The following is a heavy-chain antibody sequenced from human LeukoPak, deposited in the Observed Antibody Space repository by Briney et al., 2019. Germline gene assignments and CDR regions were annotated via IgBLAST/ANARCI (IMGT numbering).Heavy chain of an antibody. V-gene: IGHV4-59*01. D-gene: IGHD1-26*01. CDR3: ARDSAPGGSYYADFYFDY. Sequence: PSETLSLTCPVSGGSISSDYWSWLRHPPGKGLGWSGYIYYSWSTNYNPSLKTRVTISVDPSKNPFSLNRSSESAEHTPVYTFARDSAPGGSYYADFYFDYWGQGTLLSVPS. CDR1: GGSISSDY. J-gene: IGHJ4*02. CDR2: IYYSWST.